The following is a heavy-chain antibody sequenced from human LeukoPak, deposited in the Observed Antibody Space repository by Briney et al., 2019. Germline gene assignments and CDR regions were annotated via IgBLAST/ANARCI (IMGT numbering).Heavy chain of an antibody. J-gene: IGHJ4*02. CDR1: GGSISSGGYY. D-gene: IGHD3-22*01. CDR2: IYYSGST. CDR3: ATNNYYYSSGYSAALGY. Sequence: SQTLSFTCTVSGGSISSGGYYWSWIRQHPGKGLEWIGYIYYSGSTYYNPSLKSRVTISVDTSKNQFSLKLSSVTAADTAVYYCATNNYYYSSGYSAALGYWGQGTQVTVSS. V-gene: IGHV4-31*03.